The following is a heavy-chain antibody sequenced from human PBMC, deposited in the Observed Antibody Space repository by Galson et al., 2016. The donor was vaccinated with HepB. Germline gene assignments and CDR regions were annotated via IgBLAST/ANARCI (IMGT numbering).Heavy chain of an antibody. Sequence: SLRLSCAASGFTFGRNSMNWVRQAPGKGLEWVSYINSRSSSIYYADSVKGRFTISRDNAQNSLYLQMNSLRDDDTAVYYCTGELGAGYTTWFDTWGQGTLVTVSS. J-gene: IGHJ5*02. V-gene: IGHV3-48*02. CDR3: TGELGAGYTTWFDT. CDR1: GFTFGRNS. D-gene: IGHD1-1*01. CDR2: INSRSSSI.